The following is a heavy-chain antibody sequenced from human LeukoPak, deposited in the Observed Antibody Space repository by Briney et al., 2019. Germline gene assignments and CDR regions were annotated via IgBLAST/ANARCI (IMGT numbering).Heavy chain of an antibody. CDR3: ARGRDY. CDR2: IYIGGGT. J-gene: IGHJ4*02. CDR1: GFTVSSSY. V-gene: IGHV3-53*01. Sequence: GGSLRLSCAASGFTVSSSYMSWVRQAPGKGPGWVSVIYIGGGTYYAKSVKGRFTISRDISKNTVFLKMNSLRAEDTAVYYCARGRDYWGQGTLVAVSS.